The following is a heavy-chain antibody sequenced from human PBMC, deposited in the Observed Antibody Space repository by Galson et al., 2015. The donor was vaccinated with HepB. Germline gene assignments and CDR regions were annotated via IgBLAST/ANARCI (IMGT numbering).Heavy chain of an antibody. V-gene: IGHV5-51*01. CDR3: ARHRDGCNYYFDY. CDR2: IWPGDSDT. CDR1: GYKFTNYW. Sequence: QSGAEVKKPGESLKISCEGSGYKFTNYWIGWVRQMPGKGLEWMGIIWPGDSDTRYSPSFQGQVTMSVDKSNSTAYLQWSGLRASDAAMYYCARHRDGCNYYFDYWGQGTLVTVSS. J-gene: IGHJ4*02. D-gene: IGHD5-24*01.